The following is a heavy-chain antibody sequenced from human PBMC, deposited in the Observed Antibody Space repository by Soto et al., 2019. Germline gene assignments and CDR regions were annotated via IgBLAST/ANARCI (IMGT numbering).Heavy chain of an antibody. V-gene: IGHV4-30-2*01. CDR1: GDSISSGGYS. D-gene: IGHD4-17*01. CDR3: ARAHYGDYGYGMDV. CDR2: IYHSGST. J-gene: IGHJ6*02. Sequence: PSEPLSLTCAVSGDSISSGGYSWTWIQQPPGKGLEWIGYIYHSGSTYYNPSLKSRVTISVDRSKNQFSLKLSSVTAADTAVYYCARAHYGDYGYGMDVWGQGTTVTVSS.